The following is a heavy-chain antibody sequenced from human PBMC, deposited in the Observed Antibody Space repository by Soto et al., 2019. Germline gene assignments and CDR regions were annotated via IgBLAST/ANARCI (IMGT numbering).Heavy chain of an antibody. CDR1: GFTFSSYG. CDR2: IWYDGSNK. CDR3: ARDRRDWNYPRYYYYMDV. J-gene: IGHJ6*03. Sequence: GGSLRLSCAASGFTFSSYGMHWVRQAPGKGLEWVAVIWYDGSNKYYADSVKGRFTISRDNSKNTLYLQMNSLRAEDTAVYYCARDRRDWNYPRYYYYMDVWGKGTTVTVSS. V-gene: IGHV3-33*01. D-gene: IGHD1-7*01.